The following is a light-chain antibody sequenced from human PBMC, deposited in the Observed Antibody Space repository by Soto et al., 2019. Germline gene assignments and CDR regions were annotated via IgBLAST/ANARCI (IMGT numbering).Light chain of an antibody. CDR1: SSDLGSYDF. Sequence: SALTQPASVSGSPGQSITISCTGTSSDLGSYDFVSWYQQYPGKAPQLIIYEVSYRPSGASNRFSGSKSGNTASLTISGLQADDEADYYCSSYTSSSTFVFGTGTKVTVL. CDR3: SSYTSSSTFV. CDR2: EVS. J-gene: IGLJ1*01. V-gene: IGLV2-14*01.